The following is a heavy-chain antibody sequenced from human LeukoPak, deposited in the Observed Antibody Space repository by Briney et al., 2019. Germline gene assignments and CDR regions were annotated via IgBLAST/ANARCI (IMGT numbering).Heavy chain of an antibody. Sequence: GGSLRLSCAASGFTFSSYAMSWVRQAPGKGLEWVSAISGSGGSTYYADSVKGRFTISRDNSKNTLYLQVNSLRAEDTAVYYCAKDRVVATDLNFDYWGQGTLVTVSS. CDR2: ISGSGGST. J-gene: IGHJ4*02. CDR1: GFTFSSYA. CDR3: AKDRVVATDLNFDY. V-gene: IGHV3-23*01. D-gene: IGHD5-12*01.